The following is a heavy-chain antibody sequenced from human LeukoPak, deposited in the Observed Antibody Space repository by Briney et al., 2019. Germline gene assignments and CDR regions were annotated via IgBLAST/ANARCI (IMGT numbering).Heavy chain of an antibody. CDR1: GFTFSSYA. CDR2: ISDSGGTT. Sequence: GGSLRLSCAASGFTFSSYAMSWVRQAPGKGLEWVSAISDSGGTTWYADSLKGRFAISRDNSKNTLYLQMNSLRAEDTALYYCAKGTTVVTHYFDYWGQGTLVTVSS. V-gene: IGHV3-23*01. CDR3: AKGTTVVTHYFDY. D-gene: IGHD4-23*01. J-gene: IGHJ4*02.